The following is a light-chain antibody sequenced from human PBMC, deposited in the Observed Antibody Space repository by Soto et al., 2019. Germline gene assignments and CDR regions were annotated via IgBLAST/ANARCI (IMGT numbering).Light chain of an antibody. Sequence: QSALTQPASVSGSPGQSIAVSCAGTSSDVGGYNYVSWYQQHPGKAPKLMIFEVSNRPSGVSDRFSGSKSGSTASLTISGLQAEKEDDYYCSSYSSSSTYVFGTGTKLTVL. CDR3: SSYSSSSTYV. J-gene: IGLJ1*01. V-gene: IGLV2-14*01. CDR1: SSDVGGYNY. CDR2: EVS.